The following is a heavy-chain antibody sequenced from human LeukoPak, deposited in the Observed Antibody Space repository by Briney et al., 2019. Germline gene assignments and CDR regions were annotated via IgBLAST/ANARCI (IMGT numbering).Heavy chain of an antibody. V-gene: IGHV4-34*09. CDR2: INHSGST. J-gene: IGHJ4*02. CDR1: GGSFSGYY. CDR3: ASLWGYRFDY. D-gene: IGHD3-16*02. Sequence: SETLSLTCAVYGGSFSGYYWSWIRQPPGKGLEWIGEINHSGSTYYNPSLKSRVTISVDTSKNQFSLKLSSVTAADTAVYYCASLWGYRFDYWGQGPRSPSPQ.